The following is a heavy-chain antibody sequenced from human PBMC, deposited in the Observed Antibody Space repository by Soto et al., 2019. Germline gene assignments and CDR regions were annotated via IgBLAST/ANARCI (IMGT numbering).Heavy chain of an antibody. J-gene: IGHJ5*02. CDR2: IYHSGST. Sequence: SETLSLTCAVSGGSISSTNWWSWVRQPPGKGLEWIGEIYHSGSTNYNPSLKSRVTISVDKSKNQFSLKLSSVTAADTAVYYCARHLGVLVPAAKWGSFDPWGQGTLVTVSS. D-gene: IGHD2-2*01. CDR3: ARHLGVLVPAAKWGSFDP. CDR1: GGSISSTNW. V-gene: IGHV4-4*02.